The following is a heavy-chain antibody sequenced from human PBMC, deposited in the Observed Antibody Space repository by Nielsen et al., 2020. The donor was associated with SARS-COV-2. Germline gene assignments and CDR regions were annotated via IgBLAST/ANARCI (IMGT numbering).Heavy chain of an antibody. D-gene: IGHD6-13*01. J-gene: IGHJ3*02. V-gene: IGHV3-30-3*01. CDR3: ARGGFAAALAFDI. CDR2: ISYDGSNK. Sequence: GGSLRPSCAASGFTVSSNYMSWVRQAPGKGLEWVAVISYDGSNKYYADSVKGRFTISRDNSKNTLYLQMNSLRAEDTAVYYCARGGFAAALAFDIWGQGTMVTVSS. CDR1: GFTVSSNY.